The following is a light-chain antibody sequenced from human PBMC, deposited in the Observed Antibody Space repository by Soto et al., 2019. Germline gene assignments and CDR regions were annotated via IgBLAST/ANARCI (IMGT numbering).Light chain of an antibody. CDR3: QSYDSSLSGWV. CDR2: GNS. J-gene: IGLJ3*02. V-gene: IGLV1-40*01. CDR1: SSNIGAGYD. Sequence: QSVLTQPPSVSGAPGQRVTISCTRRSSNIGAGYDVHWYQQLPGTAPKLLIYGNSNRPSGVPDRFSGSKSGTSASLAITGLQAEDEADYYCQSYDSSLSGWVFGGGTQLTVL.